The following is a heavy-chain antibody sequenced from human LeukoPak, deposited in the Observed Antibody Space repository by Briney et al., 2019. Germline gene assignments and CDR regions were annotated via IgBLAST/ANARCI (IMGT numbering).Heavy chain of an antibody. CDR3: ARCRENDFWSGSPVDY. CDR2: ISSSSSYI. J-gene: IGHJ4*02. Sequence: GGSLRLSCAASGFTFSSYSMNWVRQAPGKGLEWVSSISSSSSYIYYADSVKGRFTISRDNSKTTVFVQMNSLTFEDTAVYYCARCRENDFWSGSPVDYWGQGTLVTVSS. D-gene: IGHD3-3*01. CDR1: GFTFSSYS. V-gene: IGHV3-21*01.